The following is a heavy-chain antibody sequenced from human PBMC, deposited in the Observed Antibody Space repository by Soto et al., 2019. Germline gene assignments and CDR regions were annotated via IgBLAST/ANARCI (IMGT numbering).Heavy chain of an antibody. CDR2: INLSGST. V-gene: IGHV4-34*01. CDR1: GGSFSGYY. CDR3: ARGGTRGWNYYPLYYYMDV. J-gene: IGHJ6*03. Sequence: QVQLQQWGAGLLKPSETLSLTCAVYGGSFSGYYWSWIRQPPGKGLEWIGEINLSGSTNYNPSLKSRVTISVDTSKNQFSLKLSSVTAADTAVYYCARGGTRGWNYYPLYYYMDVWGKGTTVTVSS. D-gene: IGHD1-7*01.